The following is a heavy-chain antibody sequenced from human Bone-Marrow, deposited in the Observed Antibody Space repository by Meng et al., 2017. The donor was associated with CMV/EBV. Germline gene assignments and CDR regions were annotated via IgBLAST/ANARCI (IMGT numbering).Heavy chain of an antibody. D-gene: IGHD1-26*01. J-gene: IGHJ4*02. Sequence: GESLKISCAASGFTFSNYGMHWLRQAPGKGLEWVAFIHYAGSNKYYTGSVKGRFTISRDNSKNTLYVQMNSLRAEDTAVYYCAKSLEWELPGGFDYWGQGTLVTVSS. CDR3: AKSLEWELPGGFDY. V-gene: IGHV3-30*02. CDR2: IHYAGSNK. CDR1: GFTFSNYG.